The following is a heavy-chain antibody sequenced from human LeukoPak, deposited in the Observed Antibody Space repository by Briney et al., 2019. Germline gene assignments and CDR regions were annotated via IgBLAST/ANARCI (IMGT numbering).Heavy chain of an antibody. V-gene: IGHV3-23*01. CDR2: ISGSGGST. CDR1: GFTFSSYA. J-gene: IGHJ4*02. CDR3: AKWGYCSSTSCYPLDY. Sequence: GGSQRLSCAASGFTFSSYAMSWVRQAPGKGLEWVSAISGSGGSTYYADSVKGRFTISRDNSKNTLYLQMNSLRAEDTAVYYCAKWGYCSSTSCYPLDYWGQGTLVTVSS. D-gene: IGHD2-2*01.